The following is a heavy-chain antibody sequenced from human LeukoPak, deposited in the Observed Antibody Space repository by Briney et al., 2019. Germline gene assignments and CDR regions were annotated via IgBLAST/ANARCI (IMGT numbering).Heavy chain of an antibody. Sequence: PGGSLRLSCTASGFSFSTSWMSWVRQTPGKGLEWVANIKKDGSEEYYVDSVKTRFTISRDNAKNSLYLQLNSLIVEDTAVYYCARLSTSVGGGDHWGQGTLVTVSS. D-gene: IGHD1-26*01. V-gene: IGHV3-7*01. CDR1: GFSFSTSW. CDR3: ARLSTSVGGGDH. J-gene: IGHJ4*02. CDR2: IKKDGSEE.